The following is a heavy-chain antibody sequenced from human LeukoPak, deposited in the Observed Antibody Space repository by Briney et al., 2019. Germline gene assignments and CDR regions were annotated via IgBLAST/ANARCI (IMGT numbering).Heavy chain of an antibody. CDR2: ISAYNGST. V-gene: IGHV1-18*01. CDR3: ARAFTIAVADFDY. D-gene: IGHD6-19*01. CDR1: GYTFTSYG. J-gene: IGHJ4*02. Sequence: ASVKVSCKASGYTFTSYGISWVRQAPGQGLEWMGWISAYNGSTSYAQKFQGRVTMTRDTSTSTVYMELSSLRSEDTAVYYCARAFTIAVADFDYWGQGNLVTVSS.